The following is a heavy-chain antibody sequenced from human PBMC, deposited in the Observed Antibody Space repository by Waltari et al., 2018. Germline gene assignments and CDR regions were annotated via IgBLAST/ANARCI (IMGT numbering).Heavy chain of an antibody. CDR1: GFTFSSYG. V-gene: IGHV3-30*18. CDR3: AKERYGSGSYYNAIYYYYGMDV. J-gene: IGHJ6*02. CDR2: ISYDGSNK. D-gene: IGHD3-10*01. Sequence: QVQLVESGGGVVQPGRSLRLSCAASGFTFSSYGMHWVRKAPGKGLEWVAVISYDGSNKYYADSVKGRFTISRDNSKNTLYLQMNSLRAEDTAVYYCAKERYGSGSYYNAIYYYYGMDVWGQGTTVTVSS.